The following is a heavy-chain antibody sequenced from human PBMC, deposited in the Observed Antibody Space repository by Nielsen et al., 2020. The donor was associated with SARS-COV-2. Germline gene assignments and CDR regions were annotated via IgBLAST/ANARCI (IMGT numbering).Heavy chain of an antibody. CDR2: ISWNSGSI. CDR3: ATSAYSSSMDV. D-gene: IGHD6-6*01. CDR1: GFTFSSYG. J-gene: IGHJ6*02. V-gene: IGHV3-9*01. Sequence: SLKISCAASGFTFSSYGMHWVRQAPGKGLEWVSGISWNSGSIGYADSVKGRFTISRDNAKNSLYLQMNSLRAEDTALYYCATSAYSSSMDVWGQGTTVTVSS.